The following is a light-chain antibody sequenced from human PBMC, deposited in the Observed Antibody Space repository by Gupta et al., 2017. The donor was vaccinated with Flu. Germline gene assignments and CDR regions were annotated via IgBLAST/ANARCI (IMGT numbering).Light chain of an antibody. CDR2: DDS. CDR3: QVWHRNGDRHV. Sequence: SSVLTQPPSVSVAPGQTAKITCGGDNIDSESVHWYQQMPGQAPVLVVYDDSDRPSGIPERFSGSKSENTATLTISRVEAGDEADYFCQVWHRNGDRHVFGTGTKVTVL. CDR1: NIDSES. J-gene: IGLJ1*01. V-gene: IGLV3-21*02.